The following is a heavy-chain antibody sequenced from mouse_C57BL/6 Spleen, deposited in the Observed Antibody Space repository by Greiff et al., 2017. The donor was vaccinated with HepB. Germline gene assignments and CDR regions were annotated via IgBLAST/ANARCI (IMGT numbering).Heavy chain of an antibody. CDR2: ISYDGSN. J-gene: IGHJ2*01. CDR3: ARENYYYGRYFDY. Sequence: EVKLMESGPGLVKPSQSLSLTCSVTGYSITSGYYWNWIRQFPGNKLEWMGSISYDGSNNYNPSLKNRISITRDTSKNQFFLKLNSVTTEDTATYYCARENYYYGRYFDYWGQGTTLTVSS. D-gene: IGHD2-4*01. V-gene: IGHV3-6*01. CDR1: GYSITSGYY.